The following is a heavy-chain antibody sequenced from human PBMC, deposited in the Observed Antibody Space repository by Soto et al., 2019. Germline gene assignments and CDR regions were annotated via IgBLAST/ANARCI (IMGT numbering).Heavy chain of an antibody. J-gene: IGHJ2*01. Sequence: QVQLQQWGAGPLKPSETLSLTCAVYGGSFSGYYWSWIRQPPGKGLEWVGEINHSGSTNYNPSLKSRVTISVDTSKTQLSLQLRSVTAADTAVSYCARGQGGVVVSDRRYFERWGRGTLVTVCS. D-gene: IGHD2-21*02. CDR3: ARGQGGVVVSDRRYFER. CDR1: GGSFSGYY. CDR2: INHSGST. V-gene: IGHV4-34*01.